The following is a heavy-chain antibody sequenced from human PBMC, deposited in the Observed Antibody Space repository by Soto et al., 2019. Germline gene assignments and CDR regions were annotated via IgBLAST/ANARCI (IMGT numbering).Heavy chain of an antibody. V-gene: IGHV4-31*03. CDR2: IYYSGST. CDR1: GGSISSGGYY. CDR3: AREFKFGHLDY. D-gene: IGHD3-16*01. Sequence: PSETLSLTCTVSGGSISSGGYYWSWIRQHPGKGLEWIGYIYYSGSTYYNPSLKSRVTISVDTSKNQFSLKLSSVTAADTAVYYCAREFKFGHLDYWGQGTLVTVSS. J-gene: IGHJ4*02.